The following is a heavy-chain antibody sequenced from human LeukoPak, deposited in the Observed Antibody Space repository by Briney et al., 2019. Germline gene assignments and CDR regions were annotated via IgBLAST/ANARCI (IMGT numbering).Heavy chain of an antibody. CDR2: IWYDGSNK. V-gene: IGHV3-33*01. D-gene: IGHD2-8*01. CDR1: GFTFSSYG. CDR3: ARTLTNGVWTLYYYYYMDV. J-gene: IGHJ6*03. Sequence: GGSLRLSCAASGFTFSSYGMHWVRQAPGKGLEWVAVIWYDGSNKYYADSVKGRFTISRDNSKNTLYLQMNSLRAEDTAVYYCARTLTNGVWTLYYYYYMDVWGKGTTVTVSS.